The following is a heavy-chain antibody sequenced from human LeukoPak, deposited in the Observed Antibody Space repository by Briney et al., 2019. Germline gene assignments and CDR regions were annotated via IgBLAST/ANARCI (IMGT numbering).Heavy chain of an antibody. Sequence: ASVKVSCKASGYTFTSYDINWVRQATGQGLEWMGWMNPNSGNTGYAQKFQGRVTMTRNTSISTAYMELSSLRSEDTAVYYCARRRITMVRGAIGHYNWFDPWGQGTLVTVSS. D-gene: IGHD3-10*01. CDR2: MNPNSGNT. CDR3: ARRRITMVRGAIGHYNWFDP. V-gene: IGHV1-8*01. J-gene: IGHJ5*02. CDR1: GYTFTSYD.